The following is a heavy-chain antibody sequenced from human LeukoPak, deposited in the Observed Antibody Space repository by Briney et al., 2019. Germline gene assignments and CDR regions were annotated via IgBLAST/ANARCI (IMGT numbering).Heavy chain of an antibody. V-gene: IGHV3-15*01. D-gene: IGHD1-1*01. CDR3: TTDHGYWNPSSPGY. Sequence: GGSLRLSCAASGFTFSNAWMSWVRQAPGKGLEWVGRIKSKTDGGTTDYAAPVKGRFTISRDDSKNTLYLQMNSLKTEDTAVYYCTTDHGYWNPSSPGYWGQGTLVTVSS. CDR1: GFTFSNAW. CDR2: IKSKTDGGTT. J-gene: IGHJ4*02.